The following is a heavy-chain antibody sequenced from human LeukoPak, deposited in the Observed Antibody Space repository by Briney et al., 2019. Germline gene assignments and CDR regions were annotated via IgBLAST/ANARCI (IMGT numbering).Heavy chain of an antibody. CDR3: ARRCGYSSSRPRYFDY. V-gene: IGHV4-34*01. CDR1: GGSFSGYY. Sequence: SETLSLTCAVYGGSFSGYYWSWIRQPPGKGLEWIGEINHSGSTNYNPSLKSRVTISVDTSKNQFSLKLSSVTAADTAVYYCARRCGYSSSRPRYFDYWGQGTLVTVSS. CDR2: INHSGST. D-gene: IGHD6-13*01. J-gene: IGHJ4*02.